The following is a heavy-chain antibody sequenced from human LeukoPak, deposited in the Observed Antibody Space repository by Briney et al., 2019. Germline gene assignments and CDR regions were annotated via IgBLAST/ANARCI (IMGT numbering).Heavy chain of an antibody. J-gene: IGHJ4*02. CDR2: INPNSGGT. Sequence: ASVKVSCKASGYTFTGYYMHWVRQAPGQGLEWMGRINPNSGGTNYAQKFQGRVTMTRDTSINTAYMELSRLRSDDTAVYYCARVPYYYGSGIFDYWGQGTLVTVSS. D-gene: IGHD3-10*01. CDR1: GYTFTGYY. CDR3: ARVPYYYGSGIFDY. V-gene: IGHV1-2*06.